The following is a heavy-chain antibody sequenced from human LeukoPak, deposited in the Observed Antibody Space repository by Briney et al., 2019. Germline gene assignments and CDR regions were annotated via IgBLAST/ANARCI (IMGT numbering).Heavy chain of an antibody. V-gene: IGHV4-39*07. CDR3: ARQVAVVEPTDPNWFDS. D-gene: IGHD1-14*01. Sequence: SETLSLTCNVSGDSIGSTTYYWGWIRQTPEKGPEWIGSIFYSGKTYYTPSLKSRVTMSTDTSKNQFSLRLASVTAADTAVYFCARQVAVVEPTDPNWFDSWGRGTLVTVSS. J-gene: IGHJ5*01. CDR2: IFYSGKT. CDR1: GDSIGSTTYY.